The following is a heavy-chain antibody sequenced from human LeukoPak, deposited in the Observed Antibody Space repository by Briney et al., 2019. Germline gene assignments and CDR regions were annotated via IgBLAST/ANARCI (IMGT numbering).Heavy chain of an antibody. D-gene: IGHD3-3*01. V-gene: IGHV4-59*01. Sequence: SETLSLTCTVSGGSISSYYWSWIRQPPGKGLEWIGYIYYSGSTNYNPSLKSRVTISVDTSKNQFSLKLSSVTAADTAVYYCARDPSLRNFWSGYSLYYFDYWGQGTLVTVSS. J-gene: IGHJ4*02. CDR3: ARDPSLRNFWSGYSLYYFDY. CDR1: GGSISSYY. CDR2: IYYSGST.